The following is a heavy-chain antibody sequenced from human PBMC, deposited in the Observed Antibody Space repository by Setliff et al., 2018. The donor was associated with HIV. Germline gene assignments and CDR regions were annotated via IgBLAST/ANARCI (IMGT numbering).Heavy chain of an antibody. CDR1: GGSFSGYY. Sequence: PSETLSLTCAVYGGSFSGYYWSWIRQPPGKGLEWIGEINHSGSTNYNPFLKSRVTISVDTSKNQFSLKLSSVTAADTAVYYCARRRWELLKRGAAFDIWGQGTMVTVSS. CDR3: ARRRWELLKRGAAFDI. V-gene: IGHV4-34*01. D-gene: IGHD1-26*01. J-gene: IGHJ3*02. CDR2: INHSGST.